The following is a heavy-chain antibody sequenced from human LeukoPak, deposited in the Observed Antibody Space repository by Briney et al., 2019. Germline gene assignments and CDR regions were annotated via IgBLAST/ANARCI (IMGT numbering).Heavy chain of an antibody. V-gene: IGHV4-61*02. CDR3: ARDAGYCSGGSCLYFDY. D-gene: IGHD2-15*01. CDR1: GGSISSGSYY. CDR2: IYTSGST. J-gene: IGHJ4*02. Sequence: SQTLSLTCTVSGGSISSGSYYWSWIRQPAGKGLEWIGRIYTSGSTNCNPSLKSRVTISVDTSKNQFSLKLSSVTAADTAVYYCARDAGYCSGGSCLYFDYWGQGTLVTVSS.